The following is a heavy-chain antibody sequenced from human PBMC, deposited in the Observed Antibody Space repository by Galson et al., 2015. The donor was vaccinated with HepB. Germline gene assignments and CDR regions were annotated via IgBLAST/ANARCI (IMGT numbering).Heavy chain of an antibody. Sequence: SLRLSCAASGFTFSNFWMSWVRQAPGKGLEWVANMKEDGSERYCGDSVKGRFTISRDNAKNSLYLQMTRLRAEDTAVYYCARDRVAAGGGDWFDPWGQGTLVTVSS. J-gene: IGHJ5*02. CDR2: MKEDGSER. CDR3: ARDRVAAGGGDWFDP. V-gene: IGHV3-7*01. D-gene: IGHD6-13*01. CDR1: GFTFSNFW.